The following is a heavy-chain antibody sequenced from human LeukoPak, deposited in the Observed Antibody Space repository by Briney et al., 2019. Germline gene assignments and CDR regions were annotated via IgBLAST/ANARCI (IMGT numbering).Heavy chain of an antibody. D-gene: IGHD6-13*01. CDR2: MNPNSGNT. V-gene: IGHV1-8*02. Sequence: ASVKVSCKASGYTVTRYDINWVRQATGQGLEWMGWMNPNSGNTGYAQKFKGRVNVTRNTSITTAYMELSSMRSEDTAVYYCARNGQQVRYFQHWGQGTLVTVSS. J-gene: IGHJ1*01. CDR1: GYTVTRYD. CDR3: ARNGQQVRYFQH.